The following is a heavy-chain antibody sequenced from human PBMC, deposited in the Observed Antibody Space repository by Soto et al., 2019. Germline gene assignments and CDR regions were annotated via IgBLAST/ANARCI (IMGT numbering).Heavy chain of an antibody. CDR3: ARGGDSSSWYVDFDY. J-gene: IGHJ4*02. Sequence: GASVKVSCKASGGTFSSYAISWVRQAPGQGLEWMGGIIPIFGTANYAQKFQGRVTITADKSTSTAYMELSSLRSEDMAVYYCARGGDSSSWYVDFDYWGQGTLVTVSS. D-gene: IGHD6-13*01. CDR1: GGTFSSYA. V-gene: IGHV1-69*06. CDR2: IIPIFGTA.